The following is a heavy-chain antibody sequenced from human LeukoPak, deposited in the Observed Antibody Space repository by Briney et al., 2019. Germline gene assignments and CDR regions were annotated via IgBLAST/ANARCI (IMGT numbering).Heavy chain of an antibody. CDR2: SSSSDDGK. Sequence: GGSLRLSCTASGLSLNSYAMSWVRQVPGKGLEWVSASSSSDDGKWYAESVRGRCTISRDTSKNTVYLQMNSLRVEDAGVYYCAKAPVTSCRGAFCYPFDYWGQGTLVTVSS. CDR3: AKAPVTSCRGAFCYPFDY. CDR1: GLSLNSYA. V-gene: IGHV3-23*01. J-gene: IGHJ4*02. D-gene: IGHD2-21*01.